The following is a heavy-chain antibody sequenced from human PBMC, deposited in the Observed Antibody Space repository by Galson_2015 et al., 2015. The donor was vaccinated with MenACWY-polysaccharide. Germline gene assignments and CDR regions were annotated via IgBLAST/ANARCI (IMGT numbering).Heavy chain of an antibody. CDR1: DFTFGNYG. J-gene: IGHJ4*02. V-gene: IGHV3-48*02. Sequence: LRLSCAASDFTFGNYGMSWVRQAPGKGLEWVSYISGSSSTIYYADSVKGRFTISRDNAKNSLSLQVNSLRDDDTAAYHCARKGSGWSVIDYWGQGTLVTVSS. CDR3: ARKGSGWSVIDY. D-gene: IGHD6-19*01. CDR2: ISGSSSTI.